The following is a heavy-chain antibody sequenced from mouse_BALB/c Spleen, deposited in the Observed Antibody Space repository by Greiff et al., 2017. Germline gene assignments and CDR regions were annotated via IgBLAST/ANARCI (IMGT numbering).Heavy chain of an antibody. D-gene: IGHD1-2*01. CDR3: ARNGYERLWYFDV. CDR2: IRNKANGYTT. J-gene: IGHJ1*01. CDR1: GFTFTDYY. Sequence: EVKVVESGGGLVQPGGSLRLSCATSGFTFTDYYMSWVRQPPGKALEWLGFIRNKANGYTTEYSASVKGRFTISRDNSQSILYLQMNTLRAEDSATYYCARNGYERLWYFDVWGAGTTVTVSS. V-gene: IGHV7-3*02.